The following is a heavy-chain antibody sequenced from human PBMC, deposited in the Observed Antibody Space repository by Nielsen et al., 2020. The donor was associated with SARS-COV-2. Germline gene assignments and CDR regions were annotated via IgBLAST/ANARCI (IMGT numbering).Heavy chain of an antibody. J-gene: IGHJ4*02. CDR3: ARGSGVYFDY. CDR2: ISYDGSNK. Sequence: GESLKISCAASGFTFSSYWMSWVRQAPGKGLEWVAVISYDGSNKYYADSVKGRFTISRDNSKNTLYLQMNSLRAEDTAVYYCARGSGVYFDYWGQGTLVTVSS. V-gene: IGHV3-30*03. D-gene: IGHD3-10*01. CDR1: GFTFSSYW.